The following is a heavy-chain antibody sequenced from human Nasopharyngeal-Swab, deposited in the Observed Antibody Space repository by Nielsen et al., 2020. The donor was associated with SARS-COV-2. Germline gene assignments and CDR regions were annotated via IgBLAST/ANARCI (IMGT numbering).Heavy chain of an antibody. CDR3: ARIRRQQLANGVGWFDP. CDR1: GFSLSTSGMC. CDR2: IDWDDDK. Sequence: SGPTLVKPTQTLTLTCTFSGFSLSTSGMCVSWIRQPPGKTLEWLALIDWDDDKYYSTSLKTRLTISNDTSKNQVVLTMTNMDPVDTATYYCARIRRQQLANGVGWFDPWGQGTLVTVSS. J-gene: IGHJ5*02. V-gene: IGHV2-70*01. D-gene: IGHD6-13*01.